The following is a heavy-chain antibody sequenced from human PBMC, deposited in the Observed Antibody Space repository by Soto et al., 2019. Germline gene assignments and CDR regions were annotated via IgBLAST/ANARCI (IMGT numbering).Heavy chain of an antibody. D-gene: IGHD5-12*01. Sequence: EVQLVESGGGLVQPGGSLRLSCAASGFTFSSYSMNWVRQAPGKGLEWVSYISSSSSTIYYADSVKGRFTISRDNAKNSLYLQMNSLSAEDTAVYYCARADSGYAHGYYYYRMYVWGHWTTVTVSS. CDR3: ARADSGYAHGYYYYRMYV. V-gene: IGHV3-48*01. CDR1: GFTFSSYS. J-gene: IGHJ6*02. CDR2: ISSSSSTI.